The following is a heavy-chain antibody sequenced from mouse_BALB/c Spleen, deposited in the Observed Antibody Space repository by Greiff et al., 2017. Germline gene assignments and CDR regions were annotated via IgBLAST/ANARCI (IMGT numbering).Heavy chain of an antibody. CDR1: GDSITSGY. CDR2: ISYSGST. Sequence: EVKLVESGPSLVKPSQTLSLTCSVTGDSITSGYWNWIRKFPGNKLEYMGYISYSGSTYYNPSLKSRISITRDTSKNQYYLQLNSVTTEDTATYYCARRGYYGSHGVFAYWGQGTLVTVSA. J-gene: IGHJ3*01. D-gene: IGHD2-1*01. CDR3: ARRGYYGSHGVFAY. V-gene: IGHV3-8*02.